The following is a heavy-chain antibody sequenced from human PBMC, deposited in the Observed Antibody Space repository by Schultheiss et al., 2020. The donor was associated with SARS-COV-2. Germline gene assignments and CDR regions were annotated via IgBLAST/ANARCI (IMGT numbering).Heavy chain of an antibody. D-gene: IGHD5-24*01. CDR3: ARAGRGWLQLDF. Sequence: GESLKISCAASGFAFSDDYMSWIRQAPGKGLEWVSYISSSSSHTNYADSVKGRFTICRDNAKNSLFLQMNSLRDDDTAVYYCARAGRGWLQLDFWGQGILVTVSS. J-gene: IGHJ4*02. V-gene: IGHV3-11*05. CDR1: GFAFSDDY. CDR2: ISSSSSHT.